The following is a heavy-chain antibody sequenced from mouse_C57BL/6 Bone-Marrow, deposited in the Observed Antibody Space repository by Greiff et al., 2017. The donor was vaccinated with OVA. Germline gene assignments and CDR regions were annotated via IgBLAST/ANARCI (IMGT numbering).Heavy chain of an antibody. Sequence: QVQLQQPGAELVKPGASVKLSCKASGYTFTSYWMHWVKQRPGRGLEWLGRIDPNSGGTTYNEKFKSKATLTVDKPSSTAYMQLSSLTSEDSAVYYCARPFYGSTSWFAYWGQGTLVTVSA. CDR2: IDPNSGGT. V-gene: IGHV1-72*01. CDR3: ARPFYGSTSWFAY. CDR1: GYTFTSYW. J-gene: IGHJ3*01. D-gene: IGHD1-1*01.